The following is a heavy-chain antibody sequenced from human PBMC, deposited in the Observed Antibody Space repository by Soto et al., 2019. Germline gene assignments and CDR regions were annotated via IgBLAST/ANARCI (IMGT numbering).Heavy chain of an antibody. J-gene: IGHJ4*02. Sequence: HPGGSLRLSXAASGFTFSSYAMSWVRQAPGKGLEWVSAISGSGGSTYYAGSVKGRFTISRDNSKNTLYLQMNSLRAEDTAVYYCAKGPSIAARPYYFDYWGQGTLDTVSS. V-gene: IGHV3-23*01. CDR3: AKGPSIAARPYYFDY. CDR2: ISGSGGST. D-gene: IGHD6-6*01. CDR1: GFTFSSYA.